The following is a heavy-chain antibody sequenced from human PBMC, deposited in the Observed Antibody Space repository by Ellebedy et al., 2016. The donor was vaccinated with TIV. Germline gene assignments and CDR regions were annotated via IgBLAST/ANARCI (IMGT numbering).Heavy chain of an antibody. Sequence: SETLSLTCAVSGGSISSYYWTWIRQPPGKGLEWIGNIYYSGSPTYNPSLRSRVTISVDTSRNQFSLKLSSVTAADTAVYYCARLPGTTVVTPGDSWGQGTLVTVSS. CDR1: GGSISSYY. V-gene: IGHV4-59*08. CDR2: IYYSGSP. CDR3: ARLPGTTVVTPGDS. J-gene: IGHJ4*02. D-gene: IGHD4-23*01.